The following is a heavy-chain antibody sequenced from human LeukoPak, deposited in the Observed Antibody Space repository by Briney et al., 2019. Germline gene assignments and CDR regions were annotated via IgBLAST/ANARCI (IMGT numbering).Heavy chain of an antibody. CDR1: GFTFSSYG. V-gene: IGHV3-33*01. CDR3: ARQEAAAARDWFDS. J-gene: IGHJ5*01. CDR2: IWFDGSNK. D-gene: IGHD6-13*01. Sequence: PGRSLRLSCAASGFTFSSYGMHWVRRAPGKGLEWVAVIWFDGSNKYYAASVKGRFTISRDNSKNTLYLQMNSLSADDTAVYYCARQEAAAARDWFDSWGQGTLVTVSS.